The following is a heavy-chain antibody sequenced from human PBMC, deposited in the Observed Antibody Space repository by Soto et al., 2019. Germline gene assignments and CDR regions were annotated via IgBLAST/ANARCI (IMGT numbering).Heavy chain of an antibody. J-gene: IGHJ4*02. V-gene: IGHV3-23*01. D-gene: IGHD6-19*01. Sequence: GGSLRLSCVASGFTFGSRAMSWVRQAPGEGLEWVSTITDTGGDTKYADSVKGRFTVSRDNINSTLYLEMNSLRVEDSAVYYCAREGAVAGSQDFWGQGTLVTVS. CDR1: GFTFGSRA. CDR3: AREGAVAGSQDF. CDR2: ITDTGGDT.